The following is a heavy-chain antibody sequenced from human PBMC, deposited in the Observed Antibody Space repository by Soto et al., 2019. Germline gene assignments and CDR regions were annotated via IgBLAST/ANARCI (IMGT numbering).Heavy chain of an antibody. CDR1: GDSISRNGHF. Sequence: SETLSLTCTVSGDSISRNGHFWTWIRQHPGKGLEWIGYIYYSGSSYYNPSLKSRVIISVDTSKNQFSLKLTSVTAADTAVYYCARGTYGAGSDYWGQGILVTVSS. V-gene: IGHV4-31*03. D-gene: IGHD3-10*01. CDR3: ARGTYGAGSDY. CDR2: IYYSGSS. J-gene: IGHJ4*02.